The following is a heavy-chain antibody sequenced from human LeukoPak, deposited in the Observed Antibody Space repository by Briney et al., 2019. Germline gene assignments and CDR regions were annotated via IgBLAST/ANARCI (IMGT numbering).Heavy chain of an antibody. CDR1: GFTFSDYV. Sequence: PGGSLRLSCAASGFTFSDYVLTWVRQAPGKGLEWVSFIRTGGTTEYAASVKGRSTISRDDSKSIAYLQMNSLETEDTAVYYCTRWVVNSNLDYWGQGTLVTVSS. CDR3: TRWVVNSNLDY. CDR2: IRTGGTT. J-gene: IGHJ4*02. D-gene: IGHD5-18*01. V-gene: IGHV3-49*04.